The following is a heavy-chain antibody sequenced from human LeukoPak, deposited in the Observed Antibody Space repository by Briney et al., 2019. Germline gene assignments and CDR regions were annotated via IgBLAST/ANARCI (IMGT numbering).Heavy chain of an antibody. CDR1: GGSFSGYY. Sequence: TSETLSLTCAVYGGSFSGYYWSWIRQPPGKGLEWIGEINHSGSTNYNPSLKSRVTISVDTSKNQFSLKLSSVTAADTAVYYCARAGPPNFDYWGQGTLVTVSS. CDR2: INHSGST. V-gene: IGHV4-34*01. J-gene: IGHJ4*02. CDR3: ARAGPPNFDY.